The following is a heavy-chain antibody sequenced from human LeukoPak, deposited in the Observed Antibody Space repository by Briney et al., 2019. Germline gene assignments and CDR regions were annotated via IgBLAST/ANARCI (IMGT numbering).Heavy chain of an antibody. D-gene: IGHD6-6*01. V-gene: IGHV4-38-2*01. J-gene: IGHJ4*02. CDR2: IYHSGST. CDR1: GYSISSGYY. Sequence: SETLSLTCAVSGYSISSGYYWGWIRQPPGKGLEWIGSIYHSGSTYYNPSLKSRVTISVDTSKNQFSLKLSSVTAADTAVYYCARLYSNSLYYFDYWGQGTLVTVSS. CDR3: ARLYSNSLYYFDY.